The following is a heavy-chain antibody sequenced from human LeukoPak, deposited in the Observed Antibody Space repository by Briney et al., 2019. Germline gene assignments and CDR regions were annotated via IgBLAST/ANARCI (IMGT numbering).Heavy chain of an antibody. CDR2: TSGDGITT. Sequence: GGSLRLSCAASGFTFHNYAIHWVRQAPGKGLEWVTLTSGDGITTYFADSVKGRFTISRDNSKSSLFLQMNSLRTEDTALYYCARDHVYGGADYWGQGTLVTVSS. CDR3: ARDHVYGGADY. CDR1: GFTFHNYA. D-gene: IGHD5/OR15-5a*01. V-gene: IGHV3-43*02. J-gene: IGHJ4*02.